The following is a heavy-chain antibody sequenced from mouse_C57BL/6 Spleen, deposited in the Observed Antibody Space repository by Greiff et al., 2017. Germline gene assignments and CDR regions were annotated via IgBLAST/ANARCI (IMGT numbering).Heavy chain of an antibody. CDR2: INPGSGGT. D-gene: IGHD1-1*01. V-gene: IGHV1-54*01. CDR3: AHITTVVGGDWYFDV. J-gene: IGHJ1*03. Sequence: VKLMESGAELVRPGTSVKVSCKASGYAFTNYLIEWVKQRPGQGLEWIGVINPGSGGTNYNEKFKGKATLTADKSSSTAYMQLSSLTSEDSAVYFCAHITTVVGGDWYFDVWGTGTTVTVSS. CDR1: GYAFTNYL.